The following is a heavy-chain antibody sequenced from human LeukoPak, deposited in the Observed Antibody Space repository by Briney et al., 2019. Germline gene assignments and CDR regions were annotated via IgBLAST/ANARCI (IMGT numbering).Heavy chain of an antibody. D-gene: IGHD3-16*01. CDR3: AGGFQLDY. CDR2: INPSGGST. CDR1: GDTFSFYA. Sequence: AASVKVSCKAHGDTFSFYALSWVRQAPGQRLEWMGIINPSGGSTSYAQKFQGRVTMTRDMSTSTVYMELSSLRSEDTAVYYCAGGFQLDYWGQGTLVTVSS. J-gene: IGHJ4*02. V-gene: IGHV1-46*01.